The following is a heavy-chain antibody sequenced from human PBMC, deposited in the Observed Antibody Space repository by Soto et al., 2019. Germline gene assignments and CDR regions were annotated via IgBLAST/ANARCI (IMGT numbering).Heavy chain of an antibody. J-gene: IGHJ4*02. CDR2: TYYRSKWYN. CDR3: ARDLTLISTYSSGWFDY. D-gene: IGHD6-19*01. V-gene: IGHV6-1*01. CDR1: GDSVSSNSAA. Sequence: SQTLSLTCAISGDSVSSNSAAWNWIRQSPSRGLEWLGRTYYRSKWYNDYAVSVKSRITINPDTSKNQFSLQLNSVTPEDTAVYYCARDLTLISTYSSGWFDYWGQGTLVTVSS.